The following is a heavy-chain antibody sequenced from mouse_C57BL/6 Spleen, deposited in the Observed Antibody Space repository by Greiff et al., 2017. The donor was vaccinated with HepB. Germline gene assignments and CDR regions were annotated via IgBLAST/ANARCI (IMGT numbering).Heavy chain of an antibody. CDR2: INPNNGGT. J-gene: IGHJ1*03. V-gene: IGHV1-18*01. CDR3: ARLRPDWYFDV. Sequence: EVQLQQSGPELVKPGASVKIPCKASGYTFTDYNMDWVKQSHGKSLEWIGDINPNNGGTIYNQKFKGKATLTVDKSSSTAYMELRSLTSEDTAVYYCARLRPDWYFDVWGTGTTVTVSS. CDR1: GYTFTDYN.